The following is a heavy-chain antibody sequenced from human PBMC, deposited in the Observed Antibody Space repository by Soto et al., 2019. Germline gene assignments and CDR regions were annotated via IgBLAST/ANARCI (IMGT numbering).Heavy chain of an antibody. CDR3: ARDMATAADFDY. J-gene: IGHJ4*02. Sequence: VSVKVSCKSSGYTFTSYCISWARQAPGQGLEWMGWISAYNGNTNYAQKLQGRVTMTTDTSTSTAYMELRSLRSDDTAVYYCARDMATAADFDYWGQGTLVTVSS. D-gene: IGHD6-13*01. CDR2: ISAYNGNT. V-gene: IGHV1-18*01. CDR1: GYTFTSYC.